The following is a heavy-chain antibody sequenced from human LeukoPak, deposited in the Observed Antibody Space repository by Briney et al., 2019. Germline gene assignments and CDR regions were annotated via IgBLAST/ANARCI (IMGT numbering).Heavy chain of an antibody. CDR2: IRSKVYGGTP. CDR1: GFTFGDYA. D-gene: IGHD7-27*01. CDR3: AKAANWGSFDY. J-gene: IGHJ4*02. Sequence: GGSLRLSCTASGFTFGDYAMTWVRQAPGKGLEWVGFIRSKVYGGTPEYAASVKGRFTISRDDSQGIAYLQMNSLKTEDTAVYYCAKAANWGSFDYWGQGTLVTVSS. V-gene: IGHV3-49*04.